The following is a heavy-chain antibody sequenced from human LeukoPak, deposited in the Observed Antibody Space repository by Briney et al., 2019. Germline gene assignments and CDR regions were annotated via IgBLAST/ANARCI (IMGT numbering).Heavy chain of an antibody. CDR3: AKVVFAYYDFWSGYHNFDY. V-gene: IGHV3-23*01. CDR1: GFTFSSYA. J-gene: IGHJ4*02. CDR2: ISGSGGST. Sequence: GGSLRLSCAASGFTFSSYAMSWVRQAPGKGLEWVSAISGSGGSTYYADSVKGRFTISRDNSKNTLYLQMNSLRAEDTDVYYCAKVVFAYYDFWSGYHNFDYWGQGTLVTVSS. D-gene: IGHD3-3*01.